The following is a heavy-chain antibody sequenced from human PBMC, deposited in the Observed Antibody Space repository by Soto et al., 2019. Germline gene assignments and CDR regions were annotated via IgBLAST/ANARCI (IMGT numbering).Heavy chain of an antibody. Sequence: PLVPQSHRYTVAGGYIIGGGSCWSWIRQPPGKGLEWIGYISNSGSTYYNPSLKNRVTISLNMSKNHFSLKLTSVTAADTAVYYCARDDCGYAFEILGQGAMVTVSS. CDR2: ISNSGST. CDR3: ARDDCGYAFEI. CDR1: GGYIIGGGSC. J-gene: IGHJ3*02. D-gene: IGHD4-17*01. V-gene: IGHV4-30-4*01.